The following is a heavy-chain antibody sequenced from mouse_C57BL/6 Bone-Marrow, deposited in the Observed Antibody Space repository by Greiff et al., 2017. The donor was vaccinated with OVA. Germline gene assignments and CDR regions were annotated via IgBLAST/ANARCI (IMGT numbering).Heavy chain of an antibody. CDR2: ISYDGSN. D-gene: IGHD2-12*01. CDR1: GYSITSGYY. J-gene: IGHJ2*01. Sequence: EVKLVESGPGLVKPSQSLSLTCSVTGYSITSGYYWNWIRQFPGNKLEWMGYISYDGSNNYNPSLKNRISITRDTSKNQFFLKLNSVTTEDTATYYCARGYSYYFDYWGQGTTLTVSS. V-gene: IGHV3-6*01. CDR3: ARGYSYYFDY.